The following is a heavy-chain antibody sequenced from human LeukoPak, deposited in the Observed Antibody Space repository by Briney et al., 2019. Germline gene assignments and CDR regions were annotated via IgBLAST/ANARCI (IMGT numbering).Heavy chain of an antibody. Sequence: PGGSLRLSCPASGFAFSSYDMHWVRQATGRGLEWVSAIGTAGDTYYLGTVKGRFTISRENAKNSFYLQMSSLGAEDTAVYYCTRSSATLGTWGGYSLDYFGMDVWGQGTTVAVSS. V-gene: IGHV3-13*01. CDR3: TRSSATLGTWGGYSLDYFGMDV. CDR2: IGTAGDT. CDR1: GFAFSSYD. D-gene: IGHD3-3*01. J-gene: IGHJ6*02.